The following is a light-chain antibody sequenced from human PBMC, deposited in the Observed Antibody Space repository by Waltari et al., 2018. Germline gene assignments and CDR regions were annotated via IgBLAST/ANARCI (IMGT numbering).Light chain of an antibody. V-gene: IGLV2-11*01. CDR1: SSAFGGYNY. Sequence: QSALTQPRSVSGSPGRSVTVSCTGTSSAFGGYNYVSWYQQHPGKAPKLMIYDVTKRPSGVPDRFSGSKSGNTASLTISGLQTEDEADYYCCSYAGSYTWVFGGGTKLTVL. CDR3: CSYAGSYTWV. CDR2: DVT. J-gene: IGLJ3*02.